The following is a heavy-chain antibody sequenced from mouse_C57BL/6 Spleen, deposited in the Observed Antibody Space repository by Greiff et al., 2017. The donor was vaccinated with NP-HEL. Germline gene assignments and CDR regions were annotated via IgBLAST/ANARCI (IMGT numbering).Heavy chain of an antibody. J-gene: IGHJ3*01. Sequence: EVQLQQSGPELVKPGASVKISCKASGYTFTDYYMNWVKQSHGKSLEWIGDINPNNGGTSYNQKFKGKATLTVDKSSSTAYMELRSLTSEDSAVYYCAHLYYDYDWFAYWGQGTLVTVSA. CDR1: GYTFTDYY. V-gene: IGHV1-26*01. CDR3: AHLYYDYDWFAY. D-gene: IGHD2-4*01. CDR2: INPNNGGT.